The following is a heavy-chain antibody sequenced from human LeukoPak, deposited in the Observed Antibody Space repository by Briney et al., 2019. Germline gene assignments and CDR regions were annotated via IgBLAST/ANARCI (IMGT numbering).Heavy chain of an antibody. Sequence: PGRSLRLSCAASGFTFSSYAMHWVRQAPGKGLEWVAVISYDGSNKYYADSVKGRFTISRDNSKNTLYLQMNSPKTEDTAVYYCITRYQLGGNYNEYWGQGTLVTVSS. CDR1: GFTFSSYA. V-gene: IGHV3-30*04. CDR3: ITRYQLGGNYNEY. CDR2: ISYDGSNK. J-gene: IGHJ4*02. D-gene: IGHD1-26*01.